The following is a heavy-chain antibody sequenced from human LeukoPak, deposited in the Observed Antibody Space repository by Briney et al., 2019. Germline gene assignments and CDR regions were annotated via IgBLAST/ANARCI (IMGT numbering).Heavy chain of an antibody. CDR3: AKWGVGARVAFDI. V-gene: IGHV3-9*01. J-gene: IGHJ3*02. D-gene: IGHD1-26*01. CDR2: ISWNSGSI. Sequence: GGSLRLSCAASGFTFDDYAMHWVRQAPGKGLEWVSDISWNSGSIGYADSVKGRFTISRDNAKNSLYLQMNSLRAEDTALYYCAKWGVGARVAFDIWGQGTMVTVSS. CDR1: GFTFDDYA.